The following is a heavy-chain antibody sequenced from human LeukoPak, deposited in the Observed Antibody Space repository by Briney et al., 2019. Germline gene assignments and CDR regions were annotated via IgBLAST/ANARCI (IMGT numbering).Heavy chain of an antibody. CDR1: GYRLSNYW. V-gene: IGHV5-51*01. Sequence: GESLKISCKASGYRLSNYWIGWVRQVSGKGLEWIGTIYASDSDTRYSPSFQGQVTISADKSINTAYLQWSSLKASDTAMNYCPRKRSSAYYDSSGYAIDAFDMWGQGTMVTVSS. D-gene: IGHD3-22*01. J-gene: IGHJ3*02. CDR2: IYASDSDT. CDR3: PRKRSSAYYDSSGYAIDAFDM.